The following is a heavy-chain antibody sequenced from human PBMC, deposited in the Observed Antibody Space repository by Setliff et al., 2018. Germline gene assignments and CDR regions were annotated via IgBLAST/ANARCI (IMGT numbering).Heavy chain of an antibody. V-gene: IGHV3-33*08. CDR1: GFTFSTYR. D-gene: IGHD3-10*01. CDR2: ILDDGVKK. Sequence: GGSLRLSCAASGFTFSTYRMHWVRQAPGKGLEWVAVILDDGVKKYHADSVKGRFTISRDSSKNTLYLQMNSLKTEDTAVYYCVKLVPQAISSDPWGQGTPVTVSS. CDR3: VKLVPQAISSDP. J-gene: IGHJ5*02.